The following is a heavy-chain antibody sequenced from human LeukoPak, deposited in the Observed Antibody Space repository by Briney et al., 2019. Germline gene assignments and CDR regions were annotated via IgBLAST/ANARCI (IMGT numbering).Heavy chain of an antibody. J-gene: IGHJ4*02. CDR2: IYSGGST. D-gene: IGHD3-22*01. Sequence: GGSLRLSCAASGFTVSSNYMSWVRQAPGKGLEWVSVIYSGGSTYYADSVKGRFTISRDNSKNTLYLQMNSLRAEDTAVYYCARDRGHYYDSSGSHDYWGQGTLVTVSS. V-gene: IGHV3-66*01. CDR3: ARDRGHYYDSSGSHDY. CDR1: GFTVSSNY.